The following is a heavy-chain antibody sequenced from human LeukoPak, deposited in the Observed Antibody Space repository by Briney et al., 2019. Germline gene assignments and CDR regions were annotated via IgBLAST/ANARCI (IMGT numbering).Heavy chain of an antibody. V-gene: IGHV3-30*02. CDR2: IRYDGSNK. J-gene: IGHJ4*02. D-gene: IGHD3-3*02. CDR3: ARGGRASNFAPLGY. Sequence: PGGPLRLSCAASGFTFSSYGMHWVRQAPGKGLEWVAFIRYDGSNKYYADSVKGRFTISRDNSKNTLYLQMNSLRAEDTAVYYCARGGRASNFAPLGYWGQGTLVTVSS. CDR1: GFTFSSYG.